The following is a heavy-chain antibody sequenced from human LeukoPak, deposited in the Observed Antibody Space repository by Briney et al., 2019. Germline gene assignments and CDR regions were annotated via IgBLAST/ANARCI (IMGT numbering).Heavy chain of an antibody. CDR3: AKAIWVAATASWFCFDS. Sequence: GGSLRLSCAASGITLSDYGMQWVRQAPGKGLEWVALISYDGSVKYYGDSVKGRFTISRGNSKNTLYLQMNSLRVDDTAMYYCAKAIWVAATASWFCFDSWGQGTLVTVSS. CDR1: GITLSDYG. V-gene: IGHV3-30*18. CDR2: ISYDGSVK. D-gene: IGHD2-15*01. J-gene: IGHJ4*02.